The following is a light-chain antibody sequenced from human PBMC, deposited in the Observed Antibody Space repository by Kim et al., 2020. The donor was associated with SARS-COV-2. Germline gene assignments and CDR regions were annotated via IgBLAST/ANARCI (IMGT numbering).Light chain of an antibody. J-gene: IGKJ4*01. CDR3: QQRSNWPLT. V-gene: IGKV3-11*01. Sequence: SLSPGERATPSYRASQSVNSYLAWYQQKPGQAPRLLIYEASNRASGIPARFSGSGSGTDFTLSISSLEAEDFAVYYCQQRSNWPLTFGGGTKLEI. CDR2: EAS. CDR1: QSVNSY.